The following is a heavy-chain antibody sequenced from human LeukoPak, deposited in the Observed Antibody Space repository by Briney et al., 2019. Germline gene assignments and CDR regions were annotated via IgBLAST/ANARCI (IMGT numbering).Heavy chain of an antibody. J-gene: IGHJ6*03. CDR1: GFTFDDYA. Sequence: GGSLRLSCAASGFTFDDYAMHWVRQAPAKGLERVSGISWNSGSIGYADSVKGRITISRDNAKNSLYLQMNRLRAEDLALYYCAKGGSYYSYYMDVWGKGTTVTVSS. CDR3: AKGGSYYSYYMDV. V-gene: IGHV3-9*03. D-gene: IGHD3-16*01. CDR2: ISWNSGSI.